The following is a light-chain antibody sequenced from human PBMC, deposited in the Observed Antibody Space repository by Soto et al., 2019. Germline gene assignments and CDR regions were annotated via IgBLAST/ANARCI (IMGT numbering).Light chain of an antibody. Sequence: QSVLTRPPSASGSPGQSVTISCIGTSSDVGRYNYVSWYQHHPGKAPKLIIYEVTKRPSGVPDRFSGSKSGNTASLAVSGLQADDEADYYCSSYTSSSTLYVFGTGTKVTVL. CDR2: EVT. V-gene: IGLV2-8*01. J-gene: IGLJ1*01. CDR3: SSYTSSSTLYV. CDR1: SSDVGRYNY.